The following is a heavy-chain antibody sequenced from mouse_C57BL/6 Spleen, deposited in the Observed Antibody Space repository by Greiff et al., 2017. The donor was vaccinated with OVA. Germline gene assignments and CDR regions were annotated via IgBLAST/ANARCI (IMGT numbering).Heavy chain of an antibody. J-gene: IGHJ2*01. CDR2: IDPSDSYT. CDR1: GYTFTSYW. V-gene: IGHV1-50*01. Sequence: VQLQQPGAELVKPGASVKLSCKASGYTFTSYWMQWVKQRPGQGLEWIGEIDPSDSYTNYNQKFKGKATLTVDTSSSTAYMQLSSLTSEDSAVYYCAQAYDYFCYWGQGTTLTVSS. D-gene: IGHD1-1*01. CDR3: AQAYDYFCY.